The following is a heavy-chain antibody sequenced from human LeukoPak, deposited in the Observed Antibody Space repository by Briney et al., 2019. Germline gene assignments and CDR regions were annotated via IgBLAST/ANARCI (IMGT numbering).Heavy chain of an antibody. J-gene: IGHJ4*02. D-gene: IGHD1-26*01. Sequence: GGSLRLSCAASGFTFSTYAMSWVCQAPGKGLEWASSISDSGASTYYADSVKGRFTISRDNSKNTVYLQMNSLTVGDTAVYFCARGGGSQFHSWGQGTLVTVSS. CDR2: ISDSGAST. CDR3: ARGGGSQFHS. CDR1: GFTFSTYA. V-gene: IGHV3-23*01.